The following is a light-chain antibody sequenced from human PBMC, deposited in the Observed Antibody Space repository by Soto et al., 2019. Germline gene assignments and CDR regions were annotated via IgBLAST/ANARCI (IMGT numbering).Light chain of an antibody. CDR3: SSWAVNNLVV. CDR2: EVT. J-gene: IGLJ2*01. V-gene: IGLV2-8*01. CDR1: SSNVGAYNY. Sequence: QSVLTQPPSASGSPGQSVTISCTGTSSNVGAYNYVSWYQQHPGKAPKLMIYEVTKRPSGVPDRVSGSKSGSTASLTVSGLQAEDEADYVCSSWAVNNLVVFGGGTKLTVL.